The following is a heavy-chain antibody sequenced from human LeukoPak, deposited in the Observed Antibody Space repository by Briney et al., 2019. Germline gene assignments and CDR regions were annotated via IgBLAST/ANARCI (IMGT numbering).Heavy chain of an antibody. CDR1: GYTFTRYY. J-gene: IGHJ4*02. D-gene: IGHD3-10*01. CDR2: INPNSGGT. Sequence: ASVKVSCKASGYTFTRYYMHWVRQAPGQGLEWMGWINPNSGGTNYAQKFQGRVTMTRDTSISTAYMELSRLRSDDTAVYYCARVGEWFGELSCDYWGQGTLVTVSS. V-gene: IGHV1-2*02. CDR3: ARVGEWFGELSCDY.